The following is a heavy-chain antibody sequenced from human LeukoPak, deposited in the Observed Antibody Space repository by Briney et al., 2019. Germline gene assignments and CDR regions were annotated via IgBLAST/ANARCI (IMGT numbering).Heavy chain of an antibody. CDR1: GGSFSGYY. CDR2: INHSGST. V-gene: IGHV4-34*01. D-gene: IGHD6-13*01. CDR3: ARRLIIAAAGFDY. J-gene: IGHJ4*02. Sequence: SETLSLTCAVYGGSFSGYYWSWIRQPPGKGLEWIGEINHSGSTNYNPSLKSRVTISVDTSKNQSSLKLSSVTAADTAVYYCARRLIIAAAGFDYWGQGTLVTVSS.